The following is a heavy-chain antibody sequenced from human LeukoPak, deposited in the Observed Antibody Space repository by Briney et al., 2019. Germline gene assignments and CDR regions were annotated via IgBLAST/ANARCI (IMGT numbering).Heavy chain of an antibody. Sequence: GESLKISCKGSGYSFTTYWIGWVRQMPGKGLEWMGIIYPGDSETRYSPSFQGQVTISADKSINTAYLQWSSLKASDTAMYYCARIASPNYVGLGSFDYWGQGTLVTVSS. V-gene: IGHV5-51*01. CDR1: GYSFTTYW. J-gene: IGHJ4*02. D-gene: IGHD3-16*01. CDR2: IYPGDSET. CDR3: ARIASPNYVGLGSFDY.